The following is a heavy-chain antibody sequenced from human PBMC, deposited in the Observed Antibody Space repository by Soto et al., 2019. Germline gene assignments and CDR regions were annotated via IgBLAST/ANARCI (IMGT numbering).Heavy chain of an antibody. J-gene: IGHJ5*02. V-gene: IGHV4-31*03. CDR2: IYYSGST. Sequence: SETLSLTCTVSGGSISSGDYYWSWIRQHPGKGLEWIGYIYYSGSTYYNPSLKSRVTISVDTSKNQFSLKLSSVAAADTAVYYCARWWSGRRQGFDPWGQGTLVTVSS. CDR3: ARWWSGRRQGFDP. CDR1: GGSISSGDYY. D-gene: IGHD3-3*01.